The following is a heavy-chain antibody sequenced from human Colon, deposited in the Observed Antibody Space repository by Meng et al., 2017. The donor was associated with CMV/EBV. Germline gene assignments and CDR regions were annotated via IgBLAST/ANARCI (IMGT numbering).Heavy chain of an antibody. CDR2: MDPTTGRT. CDR3: ASHSSYVWGSHH. V-gene: IGHV1-2*02. Sequence: LVRSGAEVRMPGASVKVSCKASGYSFTGYYIHWVRQAPGQGLEWMGWMDPTTGRTDYAQKFQGTVTMTRDTSISTAYLELSRLTSDDTAVYYCASHSSYVWGSHHWGQGTLVTVSS. CDR1: GYSFTGYY. D-gene: IGHD3-16*01. J-gene: IGHJ1*01.